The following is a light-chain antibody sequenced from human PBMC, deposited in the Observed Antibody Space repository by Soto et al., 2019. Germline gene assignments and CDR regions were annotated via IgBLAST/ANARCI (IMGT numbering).Light chain of an antibody. V-gene: IGLV1-47*02. CDR1: SSNIGSNY. CDR2: SNN. CDR3: AAWDGSLNGWV. J-gene: IGLJ3*02. Sequence: QSVLTQPPSASGTPGQRVTISCSGSSSNIGSNYVYWYQQLPGTAPKLLIYSNNQRPSGVPDRFSGSKSGTSASLAISGLRSEDEADYYCAAWDGSLNGWVFGGGTQLTVL.